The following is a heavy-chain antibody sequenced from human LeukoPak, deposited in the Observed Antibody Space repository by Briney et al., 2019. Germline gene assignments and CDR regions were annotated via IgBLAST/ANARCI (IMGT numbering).Heavy chain of an antibody. V-gene: IGHV1-69*05. J-gene: IGHJ4*02. CDR2: IIPIFGTA. CDR1: GGTFSSYA. Sequence: ASVKVSCKASGGTFSSYAISWVRQAPGQGLEWMGGIIPIFGTANYAQKFQGRVTITTDESTSTAYMELSSLRSEDTAVYYCARGYHDSSGSPADYWGQGTLVTVSS. D-gene: IGHD3-22*01. CDR3: ARGYHDSSGSPADY.